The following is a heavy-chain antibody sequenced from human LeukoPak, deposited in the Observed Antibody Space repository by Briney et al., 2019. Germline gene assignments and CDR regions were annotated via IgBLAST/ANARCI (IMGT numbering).Heavy chain of an antibody. V-gene: IGHV3-23*01. CDR3: AKDLDGYGGIDGMDV. D-gene: IGHD4-23*01. CDR1: GFTFSSYA. CDR2: ISGSGGST. Sequence: GGSLRLSCAASGFTFSSYAMSWVRQAPGKGLEWVSAISGSGGSTYYADSVKGRFTISRDNSKNTLYLQMNSLRAEDTAVYYCAKDLDGYGGIDGMDVRGQGTTVTVSS. J-gene: IGHJ6*02.